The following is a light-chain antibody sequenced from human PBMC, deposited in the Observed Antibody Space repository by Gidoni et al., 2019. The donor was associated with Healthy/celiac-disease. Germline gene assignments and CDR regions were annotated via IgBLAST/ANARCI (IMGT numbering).Light chain of an antibody. CDR1: QGISSY. CDR2: AAS. Sequence: AIRMTQSPSSLSASTGDRVTITCRASQGISSYLAWYQQKPGKAPKRLIYAASTLQSGVPSRFSGSGSGTDFTLTIICLHSEDFATYYCQQYYSYPRTFGHGTKVEIK. CDR3: QQYYSYPRT. J-gene: IGKJ1*01. V-gene: IGKV1-8*01.